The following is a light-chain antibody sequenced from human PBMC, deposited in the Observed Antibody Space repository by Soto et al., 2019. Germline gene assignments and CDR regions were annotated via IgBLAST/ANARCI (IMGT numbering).Light chain of an antibody. J-gene: IGKJ1*01. CDR1: QSISRY. CDR2: AAS. Sequence: DIEMTQSPSSLSASIGETVTVTCRASQSISRYLNWYQQKPGKAPTLLISAASSLERGVPLRFSGGGSGTEFTLTISSLQPEDFATYYCQQNYRNTPWTFGQGTKV. CDR3: QQNYRNTPWT. V-gene: IGKV1-39*01.